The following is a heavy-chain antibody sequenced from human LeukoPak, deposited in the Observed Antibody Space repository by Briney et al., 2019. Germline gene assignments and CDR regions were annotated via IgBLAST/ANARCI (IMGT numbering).Heavy chain of an antibody. CDR2: IKQDGSEK. Sequence: GGSLRLSCAASGFTFSSYWMSWVRQAPGKGLEWVANIKQDGSEKYYVDSVKGRFTISRDNAKNSLYLQMNSLRAEDTAVYYCARMQRITIFGVVITPFDYWGQGTLVTVSS. D-gene: IGHD3-3*01. J-gene: IGHJ4*02. CDR1: GFTFSSYW. CDR3: ARMQRITIFGVVITPFDY. V-gene: IGHV3-7*01.